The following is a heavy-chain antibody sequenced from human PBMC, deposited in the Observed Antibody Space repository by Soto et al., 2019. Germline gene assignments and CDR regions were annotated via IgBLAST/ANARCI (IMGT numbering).Heavy chain of an antibody. CDR3: VRDKEQWLVQGHFDY. CDR2: ISTSSSTI. J-gene: IGHJ4*02. CDR1: GFTFNTYS. V-gene: IGHV3-48*01. Sequence: GGSLRLSCAASGFTFNTYSMNWVRQAPGKGLEWVSYISTSSSTIHYADSVRGRFTISRDNGKNSLYLQLNSLRAEDTAVYYCVRDKEQWLVQGHFDYWGLGTLVTVSS. D-gene: IGHD6-19*01.